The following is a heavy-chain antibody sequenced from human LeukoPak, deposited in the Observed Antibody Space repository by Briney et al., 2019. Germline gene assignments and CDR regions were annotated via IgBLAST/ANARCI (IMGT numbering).Heavy chain of an antibody. D-gene: IGHD3-10*01. CDR2: ISSGGTYI. Sequence: GGSLRLSRAASGFSFSTYSMNWVRQAPGKGLEWVSSISSGGTYIYYADSVKGRFTISRDYAKNSLYLQMNSLRAEDTAVYYCAREGSGSYYNDHWGQGTLVTVSS. CDR3: AREGSGSYYNDH. J-gene: IGHJ5*02. CDR1: GFSFSTYS. V-gene: IGHV3-21*01.